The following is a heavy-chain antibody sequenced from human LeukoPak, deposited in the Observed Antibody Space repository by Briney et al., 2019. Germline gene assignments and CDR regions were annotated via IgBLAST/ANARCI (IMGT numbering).Heavy chain of an antibody. CDR1: GGSISSYY. CDR2: IYYSGST. D-gene: IGHD6-13*01. J-gene: IGHJ5*02. V-gene: IGHV4-59*01. CDR3: ARERLAAAGTYLRRKNWFDP. Sequence: SETLSLTCTVSGGSISSYYWSWIRQPPGKGLEWIGYIYYSGSTKYNPSLKSRVTISVDTSKNQFSLKMSSVTAADTAVYYCARERLAAAGTYLRRKNWFDPWGQGTLVTVSS.